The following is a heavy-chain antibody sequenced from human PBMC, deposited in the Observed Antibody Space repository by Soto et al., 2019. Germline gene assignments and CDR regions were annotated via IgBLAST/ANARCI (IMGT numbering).Heavy chain of an antibody. CDR1: GGSVNSGSYY. Sequence: ETLSLTCTVSGGSVNSGSYYWSWIRQPPGKGLEWIGYIYYSGSTNYNPSLKSRVTISVDTSKNQFSLRLNSVTAADTAVYYRARAPSPYEIAYWGQGTLVTVS. J-gene: IGHJ4*02. CDR2: IYYSGST. D-gene: IGHD3-3*01. V-gene: IGHV4-61*01. CDR3: ARAPSPYEIAY.